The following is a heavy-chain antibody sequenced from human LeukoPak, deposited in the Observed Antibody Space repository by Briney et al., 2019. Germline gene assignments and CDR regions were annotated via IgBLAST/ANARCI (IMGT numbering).Heavy chain of an antibody. D-gene: IGHD3-10*02. CDR2: IRYDGSIK. J-gene: IGHJ6*04. V-gene: IGHV3-30*02. Sequence: GGSLRLSCAASGFTFSDCNMRWIRQAPGKGLEWVAFIRYDGSIKYYADSVKGRFTISRDNAKNSLYLQMNSLRAEDTAVYYCAELGITMIGGVWGKGTTVTISS. CDR3: AELGITMIGGV. CDR1: GFTFSDCN.